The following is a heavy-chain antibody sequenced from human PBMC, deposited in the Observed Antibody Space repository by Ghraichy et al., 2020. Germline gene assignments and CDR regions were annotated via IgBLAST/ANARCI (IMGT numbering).Heavy chain of an antibody. J-gene: IGHJ4*02. CDR2: IYYSGST. D-gene: IGHD3-22*01. Sequence: SETLSLTCTVSGGSISSGGYYWNWIHQHPGKGLEWIGYIYYSGSTYYNPSLKSRVTISVDTSKNQFSLKLSSVTAADTAVYYCARGGYYDSSGYPFDYWGQGTLVTVSS. CDR1: GGSISSGGYY. CDR3: ARGGYYDSSGYPFDY. V-gene: IGHV4-31*03.